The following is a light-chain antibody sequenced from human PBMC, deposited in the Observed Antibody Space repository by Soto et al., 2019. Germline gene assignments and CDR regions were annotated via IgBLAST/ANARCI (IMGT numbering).Light chain of an antibody. CDR1: PSVTNF. CDR3: QQYNNWPPWT. Sequence: EIVLTQSPATLSLSPGEGATLSCRASPSVTNFLAWYQQKPGQAPRLLIYGASTRATGIPARFSGSGSGTEFTLTISSLQSEDFAVYYCQQYNNWPPWTFGQGTKVDIK. CDR2: GAS. V-gene: IGKV3-15*01. J-gene: IGKJ1*01.